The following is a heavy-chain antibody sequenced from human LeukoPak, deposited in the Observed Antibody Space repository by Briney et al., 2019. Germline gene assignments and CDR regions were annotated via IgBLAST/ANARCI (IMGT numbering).Heavy chain of an antibody. CDR1: GGSFSGYY. Sequence: PSETLSLTCAVYGGSFSGYYWSWIRQPPGKGLEWIGEINHSGSTNYNPSPKSRVTISVDTSKNQFSLKLSSVTAADTAVYYCARTENYIPEDWFDPWGQGTLVTVSS. CDR2: INHSGST. J-gene: IGHJ5*02. CDR3: ARTENYIPEDWFDP. D-gene: IGHD5-24*01. V-gene: IGHV4-34*01.